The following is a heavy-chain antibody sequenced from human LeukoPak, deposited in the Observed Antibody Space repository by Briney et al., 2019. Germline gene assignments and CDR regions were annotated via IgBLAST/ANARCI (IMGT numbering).Heavy chain of an antibody. Sequence: GGSLRLSCADSRFSFSSHWMSWVRQAPGKGLEWVANIKEDGSDKYYVDSVKGRFTISGDNAKNSLYLQMNSLRAEDSAVYYCARSKSRAFDYWGQGTLVTVSS. CDR3: ARSKSRAFDY. CDR2: IKEDGSDK. CDR1: RFSFSSHW. V-gene: IGHV3-7*01. J-gene: IGHJ4*02.